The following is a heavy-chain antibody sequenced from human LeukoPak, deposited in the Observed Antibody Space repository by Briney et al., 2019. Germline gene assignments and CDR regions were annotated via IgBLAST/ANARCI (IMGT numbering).Heavy chain of an antibody. CDR1: GFTFGDYA. CDR2: ISGSGGST. J-gene: IGHJ4*02. D-gene: IGHD4-17*01. Sequence: GGSLRLSCTASGFTFGDYAMSWVRQAPGKGLEWVSAISGSGGSTYYADSVKGRFTISRDNSKNTLYLQMNSLRAEDTAVYYCAKLSDYAIVFDYWGQGTLVTVSS. V-gene: IGHV3-23*01. CDR3: AKLSDYAIVFDY.